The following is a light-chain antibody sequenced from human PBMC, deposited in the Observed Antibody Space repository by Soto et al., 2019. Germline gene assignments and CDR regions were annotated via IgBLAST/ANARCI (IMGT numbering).Light chain of an antibody. CDR1: QSISSW. CDR2: DAS. CDR3: QHYSSYPRT. Sequence: DLQMTQSPYTLSASKRDIETITRRDSQSISSWLAWYQQKPGKATKLLIYDASSLESGVPSSFSGSGSGTEFTLTISSLQPDDFATYYCQHYSSYPRTFGQGTKVDIK. V-gene: IGKV1-5*01. J-gene: IGKJ1*01.